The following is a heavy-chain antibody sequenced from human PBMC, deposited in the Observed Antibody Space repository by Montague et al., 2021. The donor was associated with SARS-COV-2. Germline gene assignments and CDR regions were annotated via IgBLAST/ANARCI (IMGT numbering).Heavy chain of an antibody. V-gene: IGHV3-66*01. J-gene: IGHJ6*02. CDR1: GFTASSNY. Sequence: SLRLSCAASGFTASSNYMSWVRQAPGKGLEWVSVIYSGGSTYYADSVKGRFTIFRDNSKNTLYLQMNSLRAEDTAVYYCARDQRSWSFEAWRPTGYYYGMDVWGQGTTVTVSS. CDR3: ARDQRSWSFEAWRPTGYYYGMDV. CDR2: IYSGGST. D-gene: IGHD6-13*01.